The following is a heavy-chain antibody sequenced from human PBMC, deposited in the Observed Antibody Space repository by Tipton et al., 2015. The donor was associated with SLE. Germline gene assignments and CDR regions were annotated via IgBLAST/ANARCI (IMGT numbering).Heavy chain of an antibody. J-gene: IGHJ3*01. V-gene: IGHV4-34*12. Sequence: TLSLTCDVYGGAIKGFARSWIPQPPGQGLGWIGEMLYSGATNYKSSLESRVTISVDTSKRHLPPRLRSVTAADTAIYFCVRELDTFEVWGPGTLVTVSS. CDR1: GGAIKGFA. CDR2: MLYSGAT. D-gene: IGHD1-7*01. CDR3: VRELDTFEV.